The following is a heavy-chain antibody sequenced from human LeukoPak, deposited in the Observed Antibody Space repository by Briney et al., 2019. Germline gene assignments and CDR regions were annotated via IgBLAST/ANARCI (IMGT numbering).Heavy chain of an antibody. CDR1: GFTFSSHG. CDR2: IGNDGSKE. D-gene: IGHD5-12*01. CDR3: AKDRRHSGYGIFDY. V-gene: IGHV3-30*02. J-gene: IGHJ4*02. Sequence: GGSLRLSCAASGFTFSSHGVHWVRQAPGKGLEWVAFIGNDGSKEYYAESVKGRFTISRDNPKNTVYVQMNSLRAEDTALYYCAKDRRHSGYGIFDYWGQGTLVPVSS.